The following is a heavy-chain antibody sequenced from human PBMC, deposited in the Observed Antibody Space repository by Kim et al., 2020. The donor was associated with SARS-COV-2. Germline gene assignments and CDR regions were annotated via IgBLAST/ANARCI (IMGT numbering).Heavy chain of an antibody. Sequence: PDSGKGRFTISRDKSKNTLYLQMNSLRAEDTAVYYCAKFGGRLADFDYWGQGTLVTVSS. V-gene: IGHV3-23*01. CDR3: AKFGGRLADFDY. J-gene: IGHJ4*02. D-gene: IGHD3-10*01.